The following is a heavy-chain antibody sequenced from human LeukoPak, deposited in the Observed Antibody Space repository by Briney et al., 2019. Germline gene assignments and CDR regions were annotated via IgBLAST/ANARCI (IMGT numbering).Heavy chain of an antibody. CDR1: GFTFSSSW. D-gene: IGHD2-21*02. V-gene: IGHV3-7*01. CDR3: AREVTASSFDI. Sequence: PGGSLRLSCAASGFTFSSSWMSWVRQAPGRGLEWVGNINQDGSQNSSVDSVKGRFTISRDNAKNSLYLQMNSLGAEDTALYYCAREVTASSFDILGQGTMVTVSS. CDR2: INQDGSQN. J-gene: IGHJ3*02.